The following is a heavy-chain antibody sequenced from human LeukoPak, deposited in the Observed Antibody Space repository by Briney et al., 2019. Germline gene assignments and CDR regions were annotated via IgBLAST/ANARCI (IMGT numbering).Heavy chain of an antibody. J-gene: IGHJ4*02. V-gene: IGHV1-69*04. CDR3: ARDTYYYDSSGYPLFDY. D-gene: IGHD3-22*01. CDR1: GGTFSSYA. Sequence: SVKVSCTASGGTFSSYAISWVRQAPGQGLEWMGRIIPILGIANYAQKFQVRVTITADKSTSTAYMELSSLRSEDTAVYYCARDTYYYDSSGYPLFDYWGQGTLVTVSS. CDR2: IIPILGIA.